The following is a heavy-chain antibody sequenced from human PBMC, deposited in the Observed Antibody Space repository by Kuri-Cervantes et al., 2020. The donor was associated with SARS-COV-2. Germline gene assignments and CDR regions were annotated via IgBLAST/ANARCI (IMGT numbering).Heavy chain of an antibody. Sequence: GGSLRLSCAASGFTFSDYYLTWIRQAPGKGLEWVSYISSSGSTIYYADSEKGRFTISRDNAKSSVYLQMNSLKAEDTAVYYCARYLRMGRSLDYWGQGTLVTVSS. CDR3: ARYLRMGRSLDY. CDR1: GFTFSDYY. D-gene: IGHD3-10*01. CDR2: ISSSGSTI. J-gene: IGHJ4*02. V-gene: IGHV3-11*04.